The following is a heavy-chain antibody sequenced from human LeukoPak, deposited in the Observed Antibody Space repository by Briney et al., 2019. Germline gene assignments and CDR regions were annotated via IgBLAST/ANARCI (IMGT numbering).Heavy chain of an antibody. CDR3: AKDGSVLTYYFDQ. J-gene: IGHJ4*02. CDR1: GFTFSGYG. V-gene: IGHV3-30*18. Sequence: GGSLRLSCAASGFTFSGYGMHWVRQTPGKGLEWVAVISYDGSNKYYADSVKGRFTISRDNSKNTMYLQMNSLRAEDTAMYYCAKDGSVLTYYFDQWGQGTLVTVSS. D-gene: IGHD5/OR15-5a*01. CDR2: ISYDGSNK.